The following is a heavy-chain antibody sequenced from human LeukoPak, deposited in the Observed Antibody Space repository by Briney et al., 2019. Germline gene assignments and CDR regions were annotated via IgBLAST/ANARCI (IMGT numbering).Heavy chain of an antibody. Sequence: SQTLSLTCTVSGGSISSGGYYWSWIRQHPGKGLEWIGYIYYSGSTYYNPSLKSRVTISVDTSKNQFSLKLSSVTAADTAVYYCARYGRSGSYYNEGGWFDPWGQGTLVTVSS. CDR1: GGSISSGGYY. D-gene: IGHD3-10*01. CDR2: IYYSGST. J-gene: IGHJ5*02. CDR3: ARYGRSGSYYNEGGWFDP. V-gene: IGHV4-31*03.